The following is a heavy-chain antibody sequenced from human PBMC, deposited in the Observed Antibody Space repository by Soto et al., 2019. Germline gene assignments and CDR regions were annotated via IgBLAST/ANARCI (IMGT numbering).Heavy chain of an antibody. J-gene: IGHJ3*01. D-gene: IGHD3-22*01. CDR1: GFTFTGND. V-gene: IGHV3-53*01. CDR2: LYSSGST. CDR3: AARPLLPGAP. Sequence: EVQLVESGGGLIQPGGSLRLCCAASGFTFTGNDMNWVRQAPGKGLEWVSLLYSSGSTYYADSVKGRFTISRDNSNNTLYLQMSSLRAEDTAVHYCAARPLLPGAPWGQGTMVTVSS.